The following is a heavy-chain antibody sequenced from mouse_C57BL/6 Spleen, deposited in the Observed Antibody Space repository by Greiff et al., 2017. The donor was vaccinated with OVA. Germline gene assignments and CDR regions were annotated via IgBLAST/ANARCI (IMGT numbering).Heavy chain of an antibody. CDR2: INPNNSGT. V-gene: IGHV1-18*01. CDR3: ARSTGLLYYFDY. J-gene: IGHJ2*01. CDR1: GYTFTDYN. D-gene: IGHD1-1*01. Sequence: SGPELVKPGASVKIPCKASGYTFTDYNMDWVKQSHGKSLEWIGDINPNNSGTIYNQKFKGKATLTVDKSSSTAYMELRSLTSEDTAVYYCARSTGLLYYFDYWGQGTTLTVSS.